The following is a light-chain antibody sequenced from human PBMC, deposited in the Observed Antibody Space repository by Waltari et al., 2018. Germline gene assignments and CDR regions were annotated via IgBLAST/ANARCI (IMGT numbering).Light chain of an antibody. CDR1: SSDVGGYKY. Sequence: QSALTQPRSVSGSPGQSVTISCTGTSSDVGGYKYVSWFQQHAGKAPRLMIYDVSERPSGVPDRFSCSKSGNTASLTISGLQAEDEADYYCCSYAGSYTWVFGGGTKLTVL. CDR3: CSYAGSYTWV. J-gene: IGLJ3*02. CDR2: DVS. V-gene: IGLV2-11*01.